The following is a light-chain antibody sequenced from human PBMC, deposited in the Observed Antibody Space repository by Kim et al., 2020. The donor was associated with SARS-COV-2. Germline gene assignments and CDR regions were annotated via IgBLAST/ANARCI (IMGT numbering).Light chain of an antibody. J-gene: IGKJ2*01. V-gene: IGKV3-20*01. Sequence: LSPGERAYLSCRASQSVSSSYLAWYQQKPGQAPRLLMYGASSRATGIPDRFSGSGSGTDFTLTISRLETEDFAVYYCQLYGSSPYTFGQGTKLEI. CDR3: QLYGSSPYT. CDR2: GAS. CDR1: QSVSSSY.